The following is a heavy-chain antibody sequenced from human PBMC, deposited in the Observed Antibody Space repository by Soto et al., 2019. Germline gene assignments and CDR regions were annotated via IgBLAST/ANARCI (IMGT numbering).Heavy chain of an antibody. J-gene: IGHJ5*02. CDR2: ISSSSSYI. Sequence: GGSLRLSCAASGFTFSSYSMNWVRQAPGKGLEWVSSISSSSSYIYYADSVKGRFTISRDNAKNSLYLQMNSLRAEDTAVYYCAREDWNYDGWGGHWFDPWGQGTLVTVSS. D-gene: IGHD1-7*01. V-gene: IGHV3-21*01. CDR3: AREDWNYDGWGGHWFDP. CDR1: GFTFSSYS.